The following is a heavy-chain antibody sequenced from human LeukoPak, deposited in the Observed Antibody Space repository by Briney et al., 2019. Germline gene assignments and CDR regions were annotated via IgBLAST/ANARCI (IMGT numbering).Heavy chain of an antibody. V-gene: IGHV1-46*01. CDR3: AREITIFGVAAYMDV. CDR1: GYTFTSYY. Sequence: ASVKVSCKASGYTFTSYYMHWVRQAPGQGLEWMGIINPSGGSTSYAQKFQGRVTMTRDMSTSTVYMELSSLRSEDTAVYYCAREITIFGVAAYMDVWGKGTTVTVSS. J-gene: IGHJ6*03. D-gene: IGHD3-3*01. CDR2: INPSGGST.